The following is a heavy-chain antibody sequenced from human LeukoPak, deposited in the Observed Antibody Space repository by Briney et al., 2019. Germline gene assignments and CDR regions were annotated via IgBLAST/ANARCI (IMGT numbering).Heavy chain of an antibody. CDR2: ISSSGSTI. Sequence: PGGSLRLSCAASGFTFSDYYMSWVRQAPGKGLEWVSYISSSGSTIYYADSVKGRFTISRDNAKNSLYLQMNSLRAEDTAVYYCARERQTPTYHCSSTSCPPWFDPWGQGTLVTVSS. CDR3: ARERQTPTYHCSSTSCPPWFDP. D-gene: IGHD2-2*01. V-gene: IGHV3-11*01. J-gene: IGHJ5*02. CDR1: GFTFSDYY.